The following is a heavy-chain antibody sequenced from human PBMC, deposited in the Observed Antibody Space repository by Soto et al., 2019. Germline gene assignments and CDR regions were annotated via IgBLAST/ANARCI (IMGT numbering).Heavy chain of an antibody. CDR1: GGTFSSYA. J-gene: IGHJ3*02. Sequence: ASVKVSCKASGGTFSSYAISWVRQAPGQGLEWMGGINPNSGATNYAQKFQGWVTMTRDTSISTAYMELRSLRSDDTAVYYCASQRYFDWLLGFRAFDIWGQGTMVTVSS. V-gene: IGHV1-2*04. CDR2: INPNSGAT. D-gene: IGHD3-9*01. CDR3: ASQRYFDWLLGFRAFDI.